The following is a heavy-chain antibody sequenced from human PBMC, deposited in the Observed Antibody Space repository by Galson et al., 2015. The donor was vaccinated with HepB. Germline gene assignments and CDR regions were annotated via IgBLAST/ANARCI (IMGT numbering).Heavy chain of an antibody. D-gene: IGHD3-10*01. Sequence: SLRLSCATSGFIFDSFLMSWVRQVPGKGLEWAASVHRDGVAKFYVDSVKGRFTISRNNARSIHLNMNSLRAEDTAIYYCARDYYGAGNAPIYAFDEWGQGTMVTVSS. CDR1: GFIFDSFL. V-gene: IGHV3-7*03. J-gene: IGHJ3*01. CDR2: VHRDGVAK. CDR3: ARDYYGAGNAPIYAFDE.